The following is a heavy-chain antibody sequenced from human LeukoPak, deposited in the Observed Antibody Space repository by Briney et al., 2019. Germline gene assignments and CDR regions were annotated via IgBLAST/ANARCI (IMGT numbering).Heavy chain of an antibody. Sequence: TSSETLSLTCAVSGGSISSSNWWSWVRQPPGKGLEWIGEIYHSGSTNYNPSLKSRVTISVDKSKNQFSLKLSSVTAADTAVYYCARGTRSWYSSSWSGFDYWGQGTLVTVSS. D-gene: IGHD6-13*01. CDR3: ARGTRSWYSSSWSGFDY. CDR2: IYHSGST. V-gene: IGHV4-4*02. CDR1: GGSISSSNW. J-gene: IGHJ4*02.